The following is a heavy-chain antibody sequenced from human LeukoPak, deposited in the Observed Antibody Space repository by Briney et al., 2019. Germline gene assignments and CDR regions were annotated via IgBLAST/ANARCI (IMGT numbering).Heavy chain of an antibody. J-gene: IGHJ4*02. Sequence: GGSLRLSCAASGFTFSSYAMSSVRQAPGKGLEWVSAISGSGGSTYYADSVKGRFTISRDNSKNTLYLQMNSLRAEDTAVYYCAKDQRGGVLRSYWGQGTLVTVSS. D-gene: IGHD4/OR15-4a*01. CDR3: AKDQRGGVLRSY. CDR2: ISGSGGST. CDR1: GFTFSSYA. V-gene: IGHV3-23*01.